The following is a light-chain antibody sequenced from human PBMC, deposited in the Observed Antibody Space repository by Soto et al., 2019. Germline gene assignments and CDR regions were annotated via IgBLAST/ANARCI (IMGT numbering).Light chain of an antibody. CDR3: QKYSSVPV. J-gene: IGKJ3*01. Sequence: DIPMTQSPSSLSASVGDRVTTTCRASQGINNNVAWYQQKPGKPPKLLIYAASTLQSGVPSRFSGSGSGTDFTLTINSLQPEDVATYSCQKYSSVPVFGPGTKVDIK. CDR1: QGINNN. V-gene: IGKV1-27*01. CDR2: AAS.